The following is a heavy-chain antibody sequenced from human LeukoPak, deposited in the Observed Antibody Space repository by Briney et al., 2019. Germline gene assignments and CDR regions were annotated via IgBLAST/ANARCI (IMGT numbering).Heavy chain of an antibody. CDR1: GFTFSSYW. Sequence: PGGSLRLSCAASGFTFSSYWMSWVRQAPGKGLEWVANIKQDGSEKYYVDSVKGRFTISRDNAKNSLYLQMNSLRAEDTAVYYCASLYSSGWYYFDYWGQGTLVTVSS. V-gene: IGHV3-7*01. CDR2: IKQDGSEK. J-gene: IGHJ4*02. D-gene: IGHD6-19*01. CDR3: ASLYSSGWYYFDY.